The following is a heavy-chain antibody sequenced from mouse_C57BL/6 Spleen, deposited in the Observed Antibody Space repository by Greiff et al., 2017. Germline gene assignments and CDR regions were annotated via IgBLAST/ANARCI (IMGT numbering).Heavy chain of an antibody. CDR2: INYDGSST. J-gene: IGHJ4*01. D-gene: IGHD2-3*01. CDR3: ARERDGYYYAMDY. V-gene: IGHV5-16*01. CDR1: GFTFSDYY. Sequence: EVQLVESEGGLVHPGSSMKLSCTASGFTFSDYYMAWVRQVPEKGLEWVANINYDGSSTYYLDSLKSRFIISRDNAKNILFLQMSSLKSEDTATYYCARERDGYYYAMDYWGQGTSVTVSS.